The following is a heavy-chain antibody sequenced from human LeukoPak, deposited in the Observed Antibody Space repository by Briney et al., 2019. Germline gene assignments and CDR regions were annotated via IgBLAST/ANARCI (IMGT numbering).Heavy chain of an antibody. CDR2: IWYDGGNK. CDR1: GFTFSSYG. Sequence: GGSLRLSCAASGFTFSSYGMRWVRQAPGKGLEWVAVIWYDGGNKYYADSVKGRFTISRDNSKNTLYLQMNSLRAEGTAVYYCAKDRFGVVTKLGYWGQGTLVTVSS. J-gene: IGHJ4*02. D-gene: IGHD3-3*01. V-gene: IGHV3-33*06. CDR3: AKDRFGVVTKLGY.